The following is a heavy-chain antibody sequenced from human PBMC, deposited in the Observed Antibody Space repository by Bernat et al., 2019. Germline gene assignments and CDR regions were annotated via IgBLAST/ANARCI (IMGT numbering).Heavy chain of an antibody. CDR2: IKSKTDGETT. J-gene: IGHJ4*02. Sequence: EVQLVESGGGLVKPGGSLRLSCAASGFTFSNAWMSWVRQAPGKGLEWVGRIKSKTDGETTDYAAPVKGRFTISRDESKNTLYLQMNSLKTEDTAVYYCTTDYYYDSSGYYYSAFDYWGQGTLVTVSS. CDR3: TTDYYYDSSGYYYSAFDY. CDR1: GFTFSNAW. V-gene: IGHV3-15*01. D-gene: IGHD3-22*01.